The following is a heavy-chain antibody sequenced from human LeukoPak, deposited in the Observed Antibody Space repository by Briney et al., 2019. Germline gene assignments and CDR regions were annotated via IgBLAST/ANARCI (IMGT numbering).Heavy chain of an antibody. V-gene: IGHV3-30-3*01. CDR1: GFTFSSYA. CDR2: ISYDGSNQ. Sequence: GRSLRLSCAASGFTFSSYAMHWVRQAPGKGLEWVAVISYDGSNQYYADSVRRRFTITRDNSKNTLYLQMNSLRAEDTAVYYCAREFTSLDYWGQGTLVTVPS. D-gene: IGHD2-2*01. CDR3: AREFTSLDY. J-gene: IGHJ4*02.